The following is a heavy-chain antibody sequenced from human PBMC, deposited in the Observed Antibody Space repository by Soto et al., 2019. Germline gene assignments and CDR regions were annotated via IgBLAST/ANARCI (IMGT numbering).Heavy chain of an antibody. CDR2: VYPGDSDT. CDR3: TRHSDNWSDY. CDR1: GYSFTNYW. Sequence: PGESLKISCKGSGYSFTNYWIGWVRQMPGKGLEWMGIVYPGDSDTRYNPSFLGQVTFSADKSTSTAYLQWSSLKASDTAMYYCTRHSDNWSDYWGQGTLVTVSS. J-gene: IGHJ4*02. D-gene: IGHD1-20*01. V-gene: IGHV5-51*01.